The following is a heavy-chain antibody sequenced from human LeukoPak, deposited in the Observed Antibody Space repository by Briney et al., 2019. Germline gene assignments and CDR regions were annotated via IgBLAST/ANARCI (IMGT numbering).Heavy chain of an antibody. CDR3: ARGPYSSSWYDY. J-gene: IGHJ4*02. CDR1: GGSFSGYY. CDR2: IYYSGST. D-gene: IGHD6-13*01. V-gene: IGHV4-59*01. Sequence: SETLSLTCAVYGGSFSGYYWSWIRQPPGKGLEWIGYIYYSGSTNYNPSLKSRVTISVDTSKNQFSLKLSSVTAADTAVYYCARGPYSSSWYDYWGQGTLVTVSS.